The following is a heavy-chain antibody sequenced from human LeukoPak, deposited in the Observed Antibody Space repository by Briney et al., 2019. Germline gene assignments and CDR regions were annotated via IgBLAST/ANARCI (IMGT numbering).Heavy chain of an antibody. V-gene: IGHV4-39*01. J-gene: IGHJ4*02. CDR2: IYYSGST. D-gene: IGHD2-15*01. CDR3: ASGKCSGGSCYSQWIQLWLRWTLEY. CDR1: GGSISSSSYY. Sequence: PSETLSLTCTVSGGSISSSSYYWGWIRQPPGKGLEWIGSIYYSGSTYYNPSLKSRVTISVDTSKNQFSLKLSSVTAADTAVYYCASGKCSGGSCYSQWIQLWLRWTLEYWGQGTLVTVSS.